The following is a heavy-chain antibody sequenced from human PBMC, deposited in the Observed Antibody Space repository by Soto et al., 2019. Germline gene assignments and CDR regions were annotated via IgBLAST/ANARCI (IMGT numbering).Heavy chain of an antibody. V-gene: IGHV2-5*01. J-gene: IGHJ3*02. D-gene: IGHD6-6*01. Sequence: QGTLKESGPTLVNPTQTLTLTCSFSGFSLSTSGVGVGWIRQSPGQALEWLALIYWSGDEHYRPSLKSRLSIIKDTSKTHVVLIMTDMDPVDTATYYCARGLATLPVFAFDIWGQGTMVTVSS. CDR3: ARGLATLPVFAFDI. CDR2: IYWSGDE. CDR1: GFSLSTSGVG.